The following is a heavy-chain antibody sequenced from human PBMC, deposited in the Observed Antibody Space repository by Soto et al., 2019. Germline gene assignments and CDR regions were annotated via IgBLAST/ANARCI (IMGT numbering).Heavy chain of an antibody. D-gene: IGHD6-13*01. CDR1: GGAYPTYG. Sequence: QVELVQSGAEMKKPGASVKVSCKASGGAYPTYGVSWVRQAPGQGLEWMGWISAYNGNTNYAQKFQGRVTLTTDTSTSTAYMELRSLRSDDTAVYYCANTRAGVRNSWYCDYWGQGTLVTVAS. CDR3: ANTRAGVRNSWYCDY. J-gene: IGHJ4*02. CDR2: ISAYNGNT. V-gene: IGHV1-18*04.